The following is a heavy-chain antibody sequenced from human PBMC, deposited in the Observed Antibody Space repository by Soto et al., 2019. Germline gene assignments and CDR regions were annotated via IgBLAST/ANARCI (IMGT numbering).Heavy chain of an antibody. CDR1: GGSVNSDTFY. Sequence: QVHLQESGPGQVKPSETLSLICTVSGGSVNSDTFYWSWIRQPPGRGLEWIGYIYYTGSTNYNPSLKSRVTLSIDTSRNQFSLQLSSVTAADPAVYYCAREFSVSPEALDSWGQGSLVTVSS. CDR2: IYYTGST. D-gene: IGHD3-3*02. V-gene: IGHV4-61*01. CDR3: AREFSVSPEALDS. J-gene: IGHJ4*02.